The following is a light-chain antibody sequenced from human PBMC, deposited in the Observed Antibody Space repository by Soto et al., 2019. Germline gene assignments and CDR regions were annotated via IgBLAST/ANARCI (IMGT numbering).Light chain of an antibody. CDR2: DVN. CDR3: SSYTSSSTPV. J-gene: IGLJ2*01. V-gene: IGLV2-11*01. Sequence: QSVLAQPRSVSGSPGQAVTISCAGASSDVVDFGFVSWYRQYPGKAPTLIIYDVNKRPSGVPDRFSGSKSGNTASLTISGLQAEDEADYYCSSYTSSSTPVFGGGTKVTVL. CDR1: SSDVVDFGF.